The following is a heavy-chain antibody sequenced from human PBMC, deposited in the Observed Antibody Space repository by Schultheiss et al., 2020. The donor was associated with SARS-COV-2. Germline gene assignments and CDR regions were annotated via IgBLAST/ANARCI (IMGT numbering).Heavy chain of an antibody. D-gene: IGHD2-15*01. CDR2: INHTGST. CDR1: GGSFSGYY. Sequence: SETLSLTCAVYGGSFSGYYWSWIRQPPGKGLEWIGEINHTGSTNYNASLKSRVTISVDTSKNQFSLKLSSVTAADTAVYYCASLNYCSGGSCYDAFDIWGYGTRVNV. CDR3: ASLNYCSGGSCYDAFDI. V-gene: IGHV4-34*01. J-gene: IGHJ3*02.